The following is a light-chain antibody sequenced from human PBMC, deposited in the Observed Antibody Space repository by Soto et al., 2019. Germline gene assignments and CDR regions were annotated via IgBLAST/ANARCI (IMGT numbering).Light chain of an antibody. V-gene: IGLV2-8*01. Sequence: QSVLTQPPSASGSPGQSVTISCTGTSSDVGGYNYVSWYQQHPGTAPKLMIYEVTKRPSGVPDRFSGSKSGNTASLTVSGLQAEDEADYYCSSYPGSNKLGVFGGGTKLTVL. CDR3: SSYPGSNKLGV. J-gene: IGLJ2*01. CDR2: EVT. CDR1: SSDVGGYNY.